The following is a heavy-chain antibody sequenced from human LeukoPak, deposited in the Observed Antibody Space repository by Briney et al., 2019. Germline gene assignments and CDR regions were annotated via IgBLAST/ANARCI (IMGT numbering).Heavy chain of an antibody. V-gene: IGHV3-20*04. CDR2: INWNGGST. J-gene: IGHJ4*02. CDR3: ARAPNYYGSGSYFYYFDY. CDR1: GFTFDDYG. D-gene: IGHD3-10*01. Sequence: GGSLRLSCAASGFTFDDYGMSWVRQAPGKGLEWVSGINWNGGSTGYADSVKGRFTISGDNAKKSLYLQMNSLRADDTALYYCARAPNYYGSGSYFYYFDYWGQGTLVTVSS.